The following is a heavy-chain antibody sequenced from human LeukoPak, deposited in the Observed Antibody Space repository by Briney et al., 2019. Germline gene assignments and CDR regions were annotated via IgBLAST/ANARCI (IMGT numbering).Heavy chain of an antibody. CDR3: AREASSGYYSIDAFDI. Sequence: GGSLRLSCAASEFTVSSNYMSWVRQAPGKGLEWVSIIYSGGNIFYADSVKGRFTISRDNSKNTLYLQMNSLRAEDTAVYYCAREASSGYYSIDAFDIWGQGTMVTVSS. V-gene: IGHV3-53*05. CDR2: IYSGGNI. D-gene: IGHD3-22*01. J-gene: IGHJ3*02. CDR1: EFTVSSNY.